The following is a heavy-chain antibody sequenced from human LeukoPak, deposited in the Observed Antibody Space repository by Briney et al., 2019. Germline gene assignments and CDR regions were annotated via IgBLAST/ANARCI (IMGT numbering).Heavy chain of an antibody. V-gene: IGHV3-23*01. CDR2: ISGSGGST. CDR3: AKRIAAALDY. J-gene: IGHJ4*02. D-gene: IGHD6-13*01. Sequence: PGGSLRLSCAASGFTFSTYAMSWVRQAPGKGLEWVSAISGSGGSTYYADSVKGRFTISRDHAKNTVHLQMNSLRAEDTAIYYCAKRIAAALDYWGQGTLVTVSS. CDR1: GFTFSTYA.